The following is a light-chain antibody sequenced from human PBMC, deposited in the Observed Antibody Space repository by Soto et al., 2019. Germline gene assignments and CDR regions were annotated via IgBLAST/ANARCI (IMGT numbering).Light chain of an antibody. Sequence: DIVMTQSPDSLAVSLGERATINCKSSQSGLYRSDNKNYLAWYQQKPGQPPKLLIYWASTRESGVPDRFSGSGSGTDFTLTISSRKAEDVAVYYCQQYYSTPWTFRQGTKVEIK. V-gene: IGKV4-1*01. CDR3: QQYYSTPWT. CDR1: QSGLYRSDNKNY. CDR2: WAS. J-gene: IGKJ1*01.